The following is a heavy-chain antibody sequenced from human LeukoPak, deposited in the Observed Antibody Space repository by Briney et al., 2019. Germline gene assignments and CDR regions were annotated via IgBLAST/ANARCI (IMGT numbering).Heavy chain of an antibody. D-gene: IGHD2-2*01. J-gene: IGHJ4*02. CDR2: INTDGSST. CDR3: ARGSYVPAAIRGDFDY. V-gene: IGHV3-74*01. Sequence: PGGSLRLSCAASGFTFSSYWMHWVRQAPGKGLVWVSRINTDGSSTSYADSVKGRFTISRDNAKNTLYLQMNSLRAEDTAVYYCARGSYVPAAIRGDFDYWGQGTLVTVSS. CDR1: GFTFSSYW.